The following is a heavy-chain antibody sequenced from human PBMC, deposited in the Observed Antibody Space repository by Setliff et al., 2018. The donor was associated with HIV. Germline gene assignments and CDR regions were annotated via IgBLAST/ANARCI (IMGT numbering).Heavy chain of an antibody. J-gene: IGHJ4*02. V-gene: IGHV4-34*01. D-gene: IGHD3-10*01. Sequence: SETLSLTCAVYVESFSGFYWSWIRQPPGKGLEWIGEINHSGSTYYNPSLKSRVTTSVDTSQNQFSLKLSSVTVADTAIYYCAVMFFYGSGSKSNFDYWGKGTLVTVSS. CDR1: VESFSGFY. CDR3: AVMFFYGSGSKSNFDY. CDR2: INHSGST.